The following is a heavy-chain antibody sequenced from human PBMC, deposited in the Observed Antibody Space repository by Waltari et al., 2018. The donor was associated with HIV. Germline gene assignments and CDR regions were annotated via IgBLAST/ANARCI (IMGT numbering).Heavy chain of an antibody. D-gene: IGHD2-8*01. Sequence: QLQLSESGPKLVKPSETLSLSCDVSGFSISTSYYWGWVRQSPGNQLEWIGTVHHSDKTNINPSLRGRVGLALESSKNQISLTLTDVTFADTAIYFCARRVYLRRGWFHPWGPG. CDR3: ARRVYLRRGWFHP. CDR1: GFSISTSYY. CDR2: VHHSDKT. J-gene: IGHJ5*02. V-gene: IGHV4-38-2*01.